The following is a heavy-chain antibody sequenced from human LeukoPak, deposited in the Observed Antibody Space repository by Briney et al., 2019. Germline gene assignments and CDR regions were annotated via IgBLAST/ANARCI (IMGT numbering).Heavy chain of an antibody. CDR2: INPNSGGT. V-gene: IGHV1-2*02. D-gene: IGHD3-16*01. CDR3: ARGLIFDY. J-gene: IGHJ4*02. Sequence: AASVKVSCKASGYTFTGYYMHWVRQAPGQGLEWMGWINPNSGGTNYAQKFQGRVTMTRDTSTSTVYMELSSLRSEDTAVYYCARGLIFDYWGQGTLVTVSS. CDR1: GYTFTGYY.